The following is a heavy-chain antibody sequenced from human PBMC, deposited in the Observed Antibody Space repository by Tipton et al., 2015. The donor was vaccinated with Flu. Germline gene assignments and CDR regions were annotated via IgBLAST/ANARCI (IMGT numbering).Heavy chain of an antibody. Sequence: LRLSCTVSGDSITGFLWNWIRQPAGKGLEWIGHFYGTGTTDYNPSLESRVTMSVDTSKNQFSLTLKSVTAADTAVYYCARGVGNSWYTTKWGQGILVTVSS. V-gene: IGHV4-4*07. D-gene: IGHD2-2*02. CDR3: ARGVGNSWYTTK. CDR1: GDSITGFL. J-gene: IGHJ4*02. CDR2: FYGTGTT.